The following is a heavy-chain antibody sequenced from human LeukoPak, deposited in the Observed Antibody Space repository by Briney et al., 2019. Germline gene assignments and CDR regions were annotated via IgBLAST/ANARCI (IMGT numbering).Heavy chain of an antibody. D-gene: IGHD6-19*01. V-gene: IGHV3-23*01. CDR3: AGDRNSDWYSPLDY. J-gene: IGHJ4*02. Sequence: GGSLRLSCAASGFTFTKCAMSWIRQAPGKGLEWVAIITATGDTAYYADSVKGRFTISRDNSRNTVYMQMDSLRAEDTAMYYCAGDRNSDWYSPLDYWGQGSQVTVSP. CDR1: GFTFTKCA. CDR2: ITATGDTA.